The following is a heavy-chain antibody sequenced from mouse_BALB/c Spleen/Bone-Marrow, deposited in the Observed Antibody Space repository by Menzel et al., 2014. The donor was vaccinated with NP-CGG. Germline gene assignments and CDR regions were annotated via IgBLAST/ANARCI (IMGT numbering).Heavy chain of an antibody. CDR2: IYPGDDDT. D-gene: IGHD1-1*01. Sequence: QVHVKQSGAELVRPGSSVKISCKASGYAFSRSWMNWVKQRPGQGLEWIGQIYPGDDDTNYSGKFKGRATLTADKSSGTAYMQLSSLTSEGSAVYFCAGSTPLAYWGQGTLVTVSA. CDR1: GYAFSRSW. J-gene: IGHJ3*01. CDR3: AGSTPLAY. V-gene: IGHV1-80*01.